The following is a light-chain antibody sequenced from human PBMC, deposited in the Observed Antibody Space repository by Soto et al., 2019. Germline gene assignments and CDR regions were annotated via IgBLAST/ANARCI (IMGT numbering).Light chain of an antibody. Sequence: QSALTQPASVSGSPGQSITISCTGTSSDVGGYNYVSWYQQYPGRVPKLLIYKVSDRPSGIANRFSGSKSGNTASLTISGLQAKDEADYFCTSPTPGSLYVFVSGTKLTVL. J-gene: IGLJ1*01. CDR2: KVS. CDR3: TSPTPGSLYV. V-gene: IGLV2-14*01. CDR1: SSDVGGYNY.